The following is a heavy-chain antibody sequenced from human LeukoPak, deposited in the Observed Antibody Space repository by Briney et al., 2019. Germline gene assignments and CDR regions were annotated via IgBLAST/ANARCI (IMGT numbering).Heavy chain of an antibody. Sequence: PGGSLRLSCAASRFIFSNFDLHWVRQAPGKGLEWVAVISHDGRNDFYGDSVKGRFTISRDNSQNTLYLQMNSLRAEDTAVYYCARGGYYAMDVWGQGTLVTVSS. J-gene: IGHJ6*02. CDR2: ISHDGRND. CDR1: RFIFSNFD. CDR3: ARGGYYAMDV. V-gene: IGHV3-30*03.